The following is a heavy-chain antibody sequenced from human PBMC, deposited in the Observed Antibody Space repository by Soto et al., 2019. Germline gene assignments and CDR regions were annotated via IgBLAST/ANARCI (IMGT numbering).Heavy chain of an antibody. J-gene: IGHJ6*02. D-gene: IGHD3-9*01. CDR3: AAFGPPYYDILTGLYGMDV. CDR1: GGIFSSYA. Sequence: ASVKVSCKASGGIFSSYAISWVRQAPGQGLEWMGGIIPIFGTANYAQKFQGRVTITADESTSTAYMELSSLRSEDTAVYYCAAFGPPYYDILTGLYGMDVWGQGTTVTVS. CDR2: IIPIFGTA. V-gene: IGHV1-69*13.